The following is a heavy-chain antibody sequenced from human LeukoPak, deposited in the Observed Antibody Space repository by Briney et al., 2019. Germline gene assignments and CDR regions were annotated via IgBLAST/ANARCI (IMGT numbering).Heavy chain of an antibody. D-gene: IGHD2-15*01. CDR1: GFTFSTYE. CDR3: ARLGYCSGGSCFSIDI. CDR2: ISSSGSAL. Sequence: AGGSLRLSCAASGFTFSTYEMNWVRQAPGKGLEWVSYISSSGSALYYADSVKGRFTISRDNAKNSLYLQMNSLRAEDTAVYYCARLGYCSGGSCFSIDIWGQGTMVTVSS. V-gene: IGHV3-48*03. J-gene: IGHJ3*02.